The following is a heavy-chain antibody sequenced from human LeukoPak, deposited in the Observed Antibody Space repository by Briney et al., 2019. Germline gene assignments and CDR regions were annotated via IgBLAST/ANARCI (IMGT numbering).Heavy chain of an antibody. CDR3: ASRTPSGIAVAGSIDY. D-gene: IGHD6-19*01. CDR2: MIPIFGTA. Sequence: SVKVSCKASGGTLSSYAISWVRQAPGQGLEWMGRMIPIFGTANYAQKFQGRVTITADKSTSTAYMELSSLRSEDTAVYYCASRTPSGIAVAGSIDYWGQGTLVIVSS. CDR1: GGTLSSYA. V-gene: IGHV1-69*06. J-gene: IGHJ4*02.